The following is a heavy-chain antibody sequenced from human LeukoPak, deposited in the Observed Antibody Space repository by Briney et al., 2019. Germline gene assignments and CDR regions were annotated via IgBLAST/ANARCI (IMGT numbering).Heavy chain of an antibody. CDR2: ISGSGDGT. CDR1: GHTFSSYA. D-gene: IGHD5-12*01. J-gene: IGHJ4*02. CDR3: AKGIPYTGYVGDC. V-gene: IGHV3-23*01. Sequence: GGSLRLSCAASGHTFSSYAMSWFRQAPGKGLEWVSAISGSGDGTYYADSVRGRFTISRDNSKNTLYLQMNSLRAEDTAVYYCAKGIPYTGYVGDCWGQGTPVTVSS.